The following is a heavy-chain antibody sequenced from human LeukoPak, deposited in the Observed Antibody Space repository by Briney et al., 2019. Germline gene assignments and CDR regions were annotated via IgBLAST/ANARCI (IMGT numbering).Heavy chain of an antibody. J-gene: IGHJ4*02. D-gene: IGHD3-3*01. CDR3: TRDYYDFWSGYYNDY. CDR2: IRSKAYGGTT. CDR1: GFTFGDYA. V-gene: IGHV3-49*04. Sequence: GGSLRLSCTASGFTFGDYAMSWVRQAPGKGLGWVGFIRSKAYGGTTEYAASVKGRFTISRDDSKSIAYLQMNSLKTEDTAVYYCTRDYYDFWSGYYNDYWGQGTLVTVSS.